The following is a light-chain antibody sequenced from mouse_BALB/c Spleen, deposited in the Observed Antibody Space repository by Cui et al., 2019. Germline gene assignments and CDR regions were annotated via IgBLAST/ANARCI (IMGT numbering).Light chain of an antibody. J-gene: IGKJ4*01. V-gene: IGKV9-123*01. Sequence: DIQMHQSPSTTFASLGDRVSLSCRASQGIRGHLDRYQQKPGGTIKPPFYSTSILNSGVPSGLRGIGSGSDYSLTISGLESEDFAVYYCLQRDAYPFTFGSGTKLEIK. CDR3: LQRDAYPFT. CDR1: QGIRGH. CDR2: STS.